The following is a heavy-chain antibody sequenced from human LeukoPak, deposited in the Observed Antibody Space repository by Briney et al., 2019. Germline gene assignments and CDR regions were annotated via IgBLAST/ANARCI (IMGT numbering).Heavy chain of an antibody. J-gene: IGHJ4*02. Sequence: SETLSLTCVVSGYSITAGYYWDWIRQSPGKGLEWLGSVHHSANTFPNPSLKSRLTISVDMSKNQFSLRLGSVTAADTAIYFCARRGINSVTKRAYDSWGQGTLVTVSP. CDR2: VHHSANT. CDR1: GYSITAGYY. V-gene: IGHV4-38-2*01. D-gene: IGHD4-17*01. CDR3: ARRGINSVTKRAYDS.